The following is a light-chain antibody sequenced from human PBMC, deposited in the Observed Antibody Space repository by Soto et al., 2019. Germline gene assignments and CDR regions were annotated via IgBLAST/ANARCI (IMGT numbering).Light chain of an antibody. CDR3: QQYNNSPLFT. V-gene: IGKV3-15*01. CDR1: QSVSSN. CDR2: GAS. Sequence: EIVMTQSPATLSVSPGERATLSCRASQSVSSNLAWYQQKPGQAPRLLIYGASTRATGIPARFSGSGSGTEFPLTISSLQSEDFAVYYCQQYNNSPLFTFGPGTKVDIK. J-gene: IGKJ3*01.